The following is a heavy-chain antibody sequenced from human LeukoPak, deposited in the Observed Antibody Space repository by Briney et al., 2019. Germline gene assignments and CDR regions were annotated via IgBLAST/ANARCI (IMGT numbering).Heavy chain of an antibody. D-gene: IGHD3-22*01. V-gene: IGHV3-33*01. CDR1: GFTFSSCG. J-gene: IGHJ4*02. CDR3: ARSPNYDSSGYYDY. Sequence: GRSLRLSCAASGFTFSSCGMHWVRQAPGKGLEWVAVIWYDGSNKYYADSVKGRFTISRDNSKNTLYLQMNSLRAEDTAVYYCARSPNYDSSGYYDYWGQGTLVTVSS. CDR2: IWYDGSNK.